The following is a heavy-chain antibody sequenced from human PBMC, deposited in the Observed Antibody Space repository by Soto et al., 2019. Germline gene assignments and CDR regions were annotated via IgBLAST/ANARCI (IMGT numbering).Heavy chain of an antibody. CDR1: GFTFSSYA. CDR3: ARASHHRWLQLWYGGYFDY. V-gene: IGHV3-30-3*01. CDR2: ISYDGSNK. D-gene: IGHD5-18*01. Sequence: GGSLRLSCAASGFTFSSYAMHWVRQAPGKGLEWVAVISYDGSNKYYADSVKGRFTISRDNSKNTLYLQMNSLRAEDTAVYYYARASHHRWLQLWYGGYFDYWGQVTLVT. J-gene: IGHJ4*02.